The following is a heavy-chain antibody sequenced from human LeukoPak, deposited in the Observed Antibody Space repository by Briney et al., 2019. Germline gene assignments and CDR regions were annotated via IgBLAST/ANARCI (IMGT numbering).Heavy chain of an antibody. D-gene: IGHD2-2*02. V-gene: IGHV4-34*01. J-gene: IGHJ4*02. CDR3: ARGGFVSTYIIFDY. Sequence: SETLSLTCAVYGGSFSGYYWSWIRQPPGKGLEWIGEINHSGSTNYNPSLKSRVTISVDTSKNQFSLKLSSVTAADTAVYYCARGGFVSTYIIFDYWGQGTLVTVSS. CDR1: GGSFSGYY. CDR2: INHSGST.